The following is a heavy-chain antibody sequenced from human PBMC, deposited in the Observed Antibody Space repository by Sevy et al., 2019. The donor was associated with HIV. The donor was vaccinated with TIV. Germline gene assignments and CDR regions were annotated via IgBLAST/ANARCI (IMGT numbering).Heavy chain of an antibody. CDR3: ARAYSCGSRCYSLAY. J-gene: IGHJ4*02. V-gene: IGHV1-18*01. CDR2: ISPHNRDT. D-gene: IGHD2-15*01. Sequence: ASVKVSCKVSGYTFTTYRIFWVREAPGQGLESMGWISPHNRDTDYAQKFQGRVTLITDKSTSTAYMELRGLRSDDTAVYFCARAYSCGSRCYSLAYWGQGTKVTVSS. CDR1: GYTFTTYR.